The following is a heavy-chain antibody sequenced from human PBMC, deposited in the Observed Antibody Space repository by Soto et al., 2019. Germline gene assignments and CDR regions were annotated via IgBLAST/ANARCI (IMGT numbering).Heavy chain of an antibody. D-gene: IGHD3-9*01. CDR1: GFTFSGSA. J-gene: IGHJ6*02. CDR2: IRSKANSYAT. CDR3: TSPRLWYDILTGSPYCYYGMDV. V-gene: IGHV3-73*01. Sequence: VGSLRLSCAASGFTFSGSAMHWVRQASGKGLEWVGRIRSKANSYATAYAASVKGRFTISRDDSKNTAYLQMNSLKTEDTAVYYCTSPRLWYDILTGSPYCYYGMDVWGQGTTVTV.